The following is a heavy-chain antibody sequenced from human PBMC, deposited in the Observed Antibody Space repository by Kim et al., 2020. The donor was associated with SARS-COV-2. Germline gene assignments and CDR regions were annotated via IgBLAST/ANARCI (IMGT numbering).Heavy chain of an antibody. V-gene: IGHV3-30*04. D-gene: IGHD6-19*01. CDR3: ATEGGTSGRCGYFDY. CDR2: MSFDGFSK. CDR1: GHYI. Sequence: GGSLRLSCVTSGHYIIHWVRQAPGKVLEWVAAMSFDGFSKYFADSVGGRFSISRDDSKNTVWLQLNNLRDEDSAMYYCATEGGTSGRCGYFDYWSQGTLV. J-gene: IGHJ4*02.